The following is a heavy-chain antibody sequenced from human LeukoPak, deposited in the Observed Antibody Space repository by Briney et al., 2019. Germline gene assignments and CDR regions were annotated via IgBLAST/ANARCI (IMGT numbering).Heavy chain of an antibody. V-gene: IGHV4-38-2*02. J-gene: IGHJ6*03. D-gene: IGHD6-13*01. Sequence: SETLSLTCTVSGYSISSGYYWGWIRQPPGEGLEWIGIIYHSGSPYYIPSLKSRVTISVDTSKNQFSLKLSSVTAADTAVYYCARGTIAAGEVKRKDYYYMDVWGKGTTVTVSS. CDR2: IYHSGSP. CDR1: GYSISSGYY. CDR3: ARGTIAAGEVKRKDYYYMDV.